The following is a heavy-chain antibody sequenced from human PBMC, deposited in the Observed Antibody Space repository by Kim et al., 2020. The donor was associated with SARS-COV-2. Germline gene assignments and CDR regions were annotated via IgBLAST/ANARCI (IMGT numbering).Heavy chain of an antibody. V-gene: IGHV3-30*18. D-gene: IGHD3-3*01. J-gene: IGHJ4*02. CDR2: ISYDGSNK. CDR1: GFTFSSYG. Sequence: GGSLRLSCAASGFTFSSYGMHWVRQAPGKGLEWVAVISYDGSNKYYADSVKGRFTISRDNSKNTLYLQMNSLRAEDTAVYYCAKDSHIGDFWSGYPFDYWGQGTLVTVSS. CDR3: AKDSHIGDFWSGYPFDY.